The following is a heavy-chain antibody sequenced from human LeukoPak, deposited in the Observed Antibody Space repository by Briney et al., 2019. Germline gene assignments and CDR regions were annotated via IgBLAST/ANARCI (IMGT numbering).Heavy chain of an antibody. CDR1: GGSISSGDYY. Sequence: SQTLSLTCTVSGGSISSGDYYWSWIRQPPGKGLEWIGYIYYSGSTYYNPSLKSRVTISVDTSKNQFSLKLSSVTAADTAVYYCARERHSRTYYDFWSGYTGGWYFDYWGQGTLVTVSS. V-gene: IGHV4-30-4*08. D-gene: IGHD3-3*01. CDR3: ARERHSRTYYDFWSGYTGGWYFDY. CDR2: IYYSGST. J-gene: IGHJ4*02.